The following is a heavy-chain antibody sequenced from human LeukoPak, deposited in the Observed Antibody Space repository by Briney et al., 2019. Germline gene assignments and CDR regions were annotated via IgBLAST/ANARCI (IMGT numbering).Heavy chain of an antibody. CDR2: ISGSGGST. J-gene: IGHJ1*01. CDR3: ARDPNGNYVGAFDFQR. CDR1: GFTLSSYA. Sequence: PGGSLRLSCAASGFTLSSYAMSWVRQAPGKGLEWVSAISGSGGSTYYADSVKGRFTISRDNSRNTLYLQMNSLRAEDTAVYYCARDPNGNYVGAFDFQRWGQGTLVTVS. D-gene: IGHD4-17*01. V-gene: IGHV3-23*01.